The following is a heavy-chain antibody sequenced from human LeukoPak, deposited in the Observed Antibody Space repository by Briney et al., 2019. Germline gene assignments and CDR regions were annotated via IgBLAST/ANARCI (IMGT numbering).Heavy chain of an antibody. CDR3: ARGTMFPYYFDY. V-gene: IGHV3-21*01. CDR1: GFTFSSYS. D-gene: IGHD3-10*02. J-gene: IGHJ4*02. CDR2: ISSSSSYI. Sequence: GGSLRLSCGVSGFTFSSYSMCWVRQAPGKGLEWVSFISSSSSYIYYADSVKGRFTISRDNAKNSLYLQMNSLRAEDTAVYYCARGTMFPYYFDYWGQGTLVTVSS.